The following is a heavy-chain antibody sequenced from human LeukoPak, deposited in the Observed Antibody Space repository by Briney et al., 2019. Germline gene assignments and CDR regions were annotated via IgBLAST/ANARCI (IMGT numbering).Heavy chain of an antibody. CDR3: AKDLRAGAVAGVRSNYFDY. V-gene: IGHV3-23*01. CDR2: ISGSGGST. CDR1: GFTFACYA. J-gene: IGHJ4*02. D-gene: IGHD6-19*01. Sequence: GGSLSFSWAASGFTFACYAMTLLHQAAGRVQEWVATISGSGGSTYYAASLRRRSISSEDNSNNTLYLQMSSLRADDTAVYCCAKDLRAGAVAGVRSNYFDYWGQGTLVTVSS.